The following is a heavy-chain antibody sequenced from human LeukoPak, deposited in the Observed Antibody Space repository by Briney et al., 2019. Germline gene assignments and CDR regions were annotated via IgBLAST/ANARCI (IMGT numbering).Heavy chain of an antibody. CDR2: ISSSGSTI. CDR3: ARGSPYYYDSSGPGPFDY. V-gene: IGHV3-11*01. J-gene: IGHJ4*02. Sequence: GGSLRLSCAASGFTFSDYYMRWVRQAPGKGLEWVSYISSSGSTIYYADSVKGRFTISRDNAKNSLYLQMNSLRAEDTAVYYCARGSPYYYDSSGPGPFDYWGQGTLVTVSS. CDR1: GFTFSDYY. D-gene: IGHD3-22*01.